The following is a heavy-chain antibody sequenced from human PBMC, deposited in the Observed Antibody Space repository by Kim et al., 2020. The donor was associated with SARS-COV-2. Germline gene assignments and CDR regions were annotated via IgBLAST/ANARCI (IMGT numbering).Heavy chain of an antibody. CDR1: GFTVSRNY. D-gene: IGHD6-13*01. J-gene: IGHJ6*02. CDR3: ARGLVGSSGGYGMDV. V-gene: IGHV3-53*01. CDR2: IYSGGST. Sequence: GGSLRLSCAASGFTVSRNYMSWVRQAPGKGLEWVSVIYSGGSTYYADSVKGRFTISRDNSKNTLYLQMNSLRAEDTAMYYCARGLVGSSGGYGMDVWGPGTTVTVSS.